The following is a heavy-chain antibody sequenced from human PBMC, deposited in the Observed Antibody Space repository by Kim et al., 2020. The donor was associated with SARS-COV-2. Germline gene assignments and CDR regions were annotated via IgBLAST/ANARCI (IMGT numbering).Heavy chain of an antibody. D-gene: IGHD3-10*01. CDR2: INPNSGCT. Sequence: ASVKVSCKASGYTFTGYYMHWVRQAPGQGLEWMGWINPNSGCTNYAQKFQGRVTMTRDTSISTAYMELSRLRSDDTAVYYCATVGGIYGSGSYGLFDYWGQGTLVTVSS. CDR1: GYTFTGYY. V-gene: IGHV1-2*02. J-gene: IGHJ4*02. CDR3: ATVGGIYGSGSYGLFDY.